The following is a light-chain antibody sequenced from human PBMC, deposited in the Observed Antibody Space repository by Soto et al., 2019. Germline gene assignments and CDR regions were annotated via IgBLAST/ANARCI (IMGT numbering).Light chain of an antibody. J-gene: IGLJ2*01. CDR2: EVS. CDR3: SSYRSGSTVVV. CDR1: SSDIGGYNY. Sequence: QSVLTQPASVSGSPGQSITISCTGTSSDIGGYNYVSWYQQHPGKAPKLMIYEVSNRPSGVSNRFSGSKSGNTASLTISGLQAEDEAHYYCSSYRSGSTVVVFGEGTKVTVL. V-gene: IGLV2-14*01.